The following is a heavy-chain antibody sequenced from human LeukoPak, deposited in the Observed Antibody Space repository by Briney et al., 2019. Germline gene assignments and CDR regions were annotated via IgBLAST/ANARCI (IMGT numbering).Heavy chain of an antibody. V-gene: IGHV3-23*01. J-gene: IGHJ4*02. CDR1: GFTFNTFA. CDR3: AKDGLPYCGGDCYHYFDY. CDR2: ISGSGGRT. Sequence: GGSLRLSCAASGFTFNTFAMSWVRQAPGKGLEWVSTISGSGGRTHYADFVKGRLTISRDNSKNTLYLQMNSLRAEDTAVYYCAKDGLPYCGGDCYHYFDYWGQGALVTVSS. D-gene: IGHD2-21*01.